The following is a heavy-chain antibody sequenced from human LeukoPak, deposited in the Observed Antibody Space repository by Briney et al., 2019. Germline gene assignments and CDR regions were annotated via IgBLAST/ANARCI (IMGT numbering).Heavy chain of an antibody. D-gene: IGHD5-24*01. J-gene: IGHJ4*02. CDR3: ARAASRDGYNDY. CDR2: ISAYNGNT. V-gene: IGHV1-18*01. Sequence: ASVKVSCKASGGTFSSYAISWVRQAPGQGLEWMGWISAYNGNTNYAQKLQGRVTMTTDTSTSTAYMELRSLRSDDTAVYYCARAASRDGYNDYWGQGTLVTVSS. CDR1: GGTFSSYA.